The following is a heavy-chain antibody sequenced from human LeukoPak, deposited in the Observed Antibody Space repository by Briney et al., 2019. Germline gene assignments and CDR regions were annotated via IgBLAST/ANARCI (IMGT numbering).Heavy chain of an antibody. CDR2: ISWNSGSI. J-gene: IGHJ4*02. CDR3: AKANRPSFGATDFDY. Sequence: PGGSLRLSCVASGFTFSSHGMNWVRQAPGKGLEWVSGISWNSGSIGYADSVKGRFTISRDNAKNSLYLQMNSLRAEDTALYYCAKANRPSFGATDFDYWGQGTLVTVSS. D-gene: IGHD3-3*01. CDR1: GFTFSSHG. V-gene: IGHV3-9*01.